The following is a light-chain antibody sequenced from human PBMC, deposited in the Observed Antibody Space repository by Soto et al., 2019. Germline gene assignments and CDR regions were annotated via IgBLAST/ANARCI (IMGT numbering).Light chain of an antibody. Sequence: QSALTQPASVSGSLGQSITVSCTTTSSDFGIYDLVSWYQQHPGKAPKVIIFEGSKRPSGVSNRFSGSTSGNTASLTISGLQADDEADYHCCSYAGNRTFVFGGGTQLTVL. J-gene: IGLJ2*01. CDR2: EGS. CDR1: SSDFGIYDL. V-gene: IGLV2-23*03. CDR3: CSYAGNRTFV.